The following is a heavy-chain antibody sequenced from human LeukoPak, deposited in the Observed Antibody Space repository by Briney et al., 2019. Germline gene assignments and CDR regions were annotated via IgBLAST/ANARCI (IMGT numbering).Heavy chain of an antibody. CDR2: INHSGST. CDR1: GGSFSGYY. J-gene: IGHJ5*02. CDR3: ARRGFDP. Sequence: SETLSLTCAVYGGSFSGYYWSWIRQPPGKGLEWIGEINHSGSTNYNPSLKSRVTISVDTSKNQFSLKLISVTAADTAVYYCARRGFDPWGQGTLVTVSS. V-gene: IGHV4-34*01.